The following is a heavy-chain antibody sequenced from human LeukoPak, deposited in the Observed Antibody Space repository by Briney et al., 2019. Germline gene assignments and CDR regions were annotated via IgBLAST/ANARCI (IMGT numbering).Heavy chain of an antibody. CDR3: ARVRIRHNWNDISLPKYYYYYYGMDV. CDR2: IHHGGRT. V-gene: IGHV4-34*01. CDR1: GGSFSGYY. D-gene: IGHD1-1*01. J-gene: IGHJ6*02. Sequence: MASETLSLTCAGYGGSFSGYYWNWIRQPPGKGLEWIGEIHHGGRTSHNPSLKSRVTISVDTSKNQFSLKLSSVTAADTAVYYCARVRIRHNWNDISLPKYYYYYYGMDVWGQGTTVTVSS.